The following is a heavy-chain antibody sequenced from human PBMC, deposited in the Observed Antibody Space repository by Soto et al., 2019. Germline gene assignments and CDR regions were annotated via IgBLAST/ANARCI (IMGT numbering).Heavy chain of an antibody. CDR3: ARVRSSSSPAFDY. D-gene: IGHD6-6*01. V-gene: IGHV5-51*01. CDR2: IYPGDSDT. CDR1: VYSFTSYW. J-gene: IGHJ4*02. Sequence: PGESLKISCKGSVYSFTSYWIGWVRQMPGKGLEWMGIIYPGDSDTRYSPSFQGQVTISADKSISTAYLQWSSLKASDTAMYYCARVRSSSSPAFDYWGQGTLVTVSS.